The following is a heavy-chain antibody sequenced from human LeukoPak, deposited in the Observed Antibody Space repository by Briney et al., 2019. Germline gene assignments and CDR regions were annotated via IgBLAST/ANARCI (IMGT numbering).Heavy chain of an antibody. J-gene: IGHJ4*02. CDR1: GYSFTNYW. V-gene: IGHV5-51*01. D-gene: IGHD5-18*01. CDR3: ARNQGRGYTYSFDY. Sequence: GESLKISCKGSGYSFTNYWIGWVRQMPGKALELMGIMFPGDSDTRYSPSFQGQVTISADKSISTAYLEWSSLKASDTAIYFCARNQGRGYTYSFDYWGQGTLVTVSS. CDR2: MFPGDSDT.